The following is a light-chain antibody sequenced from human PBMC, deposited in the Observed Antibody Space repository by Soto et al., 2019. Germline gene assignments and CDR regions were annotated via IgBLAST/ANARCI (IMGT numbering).Light chain of an antibody. J-gene: IGKJ1*01. CDR3: MQALQPPWT. CDR1: QSLLHSNGYNY. V-gene: IGKV2-28*01. Sequence: DIVMTQSPLSLPVTPGEPASISCRSSQSLLHSNGYNYLDWYLQKPGQSPQLLIYLGSNRASGVPDRFSGSGSGTDFTLKISRVEAADVGVYYCMQALQPPWTFGQGTKVEI. CDR2: LGS.